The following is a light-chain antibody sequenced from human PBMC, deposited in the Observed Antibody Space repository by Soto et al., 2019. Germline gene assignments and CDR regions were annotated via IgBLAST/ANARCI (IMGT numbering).Light chain of an antibody. CDR1: QSVSNNY. Sequence: IVLTQSPGTLSLSPWERATLSCRPSQSVSNNYLAWYQQKPGQAPRLLIYGASNRANGIPDRFSGSGSGTDFTLTISRLEPADFAVYYCQQYGSSPPITFGQGTRLEIK. V-gene: IGKV3-20*01. CDR3: QQYGSSPPIT. J-gene: IGKJ5*01. CDR2: GAS.